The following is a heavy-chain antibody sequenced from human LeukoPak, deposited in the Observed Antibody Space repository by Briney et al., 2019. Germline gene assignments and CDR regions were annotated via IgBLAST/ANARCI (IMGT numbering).Heavy chain of an antibody. Sequence: GGSLRLSCAASGFTFSSYWMHWVRQAPGKGLVWVSRINSDGSSTSYADSVKGRFTISRDNAKNTLYLQMNSLRAEDTAVYYCARDRAAAGNYYYYYGTDVWGQGTTVTVSS. CDR3: ARDRAAAGNYYYYYGTDV. CDR1: GFTFSSYW. CDR2: INSDGSST. D-gene: IGHD6-13*01. J-gene: IGHJ6*02. V-gene: IGHV3-74*01.